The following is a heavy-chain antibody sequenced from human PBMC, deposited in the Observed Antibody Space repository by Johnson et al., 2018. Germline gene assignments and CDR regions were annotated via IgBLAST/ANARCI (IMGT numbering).Heavy chain of an antibody. Sequence: EVQLVESGGGLVKXGGSXRLXCAASGFTFSDYSMNWVRQTPGKGLEWISSIGRSSIYIYYADSMKGRFTISRDNAKNSLLLQMNSLRVDDTAVYYRARGGWDRIDAFDIWGQGTMVTVSS. D-gene: IGHD1-26*01. J-gene: IGHJ3*02. CDR1: GFTFSDYS. CDR2: IGRSSIYI. CDR3: ARGGWDRIDAFDI. V-gene: IGHV3-21*01.